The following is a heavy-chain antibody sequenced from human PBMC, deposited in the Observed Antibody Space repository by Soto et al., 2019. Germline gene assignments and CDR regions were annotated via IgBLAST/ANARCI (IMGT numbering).Heavy chain of an antibody. J-gene: IGHJ6*02. CDR2: ISYDGSNK. CDR3: AKEGSSSGMDV. CDR1: GFTFSSYG. Sequence: GGSLRLSCAASGFTFSSYGMHWVRQAPGKGLGWVAVISYDGSNKYYADSVKGRFTISRDNSKNTLYLQMNSLRAEDTAVYYCAKEGSSSGMDVWGQGTTVTVSS. D-gene: IGHD6-13*01. V-gene: IGHV3-30*18.